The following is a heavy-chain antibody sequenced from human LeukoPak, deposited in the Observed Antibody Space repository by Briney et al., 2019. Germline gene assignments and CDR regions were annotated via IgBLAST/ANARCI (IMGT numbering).Heavy chain of an antibody. V-gene: IGHV3-30*04. CDR1: GFTFSGSA. J-gene: IGHJ4*02. Sequence: GGSLRLSCAASGFTFSGSAMHWVRQAPGKGLEWVAVISYDGSNKYYADSVKGRFTISRDNSKNTLYLQMNSLRAEDTAVYYCAKGRGVGATPSPLDYWGQGTLVTVSS. CDR3: AKGRGVGATPSPLDY. CDR2: ISYDGSNK. D-gene: IGHD1-26*01.